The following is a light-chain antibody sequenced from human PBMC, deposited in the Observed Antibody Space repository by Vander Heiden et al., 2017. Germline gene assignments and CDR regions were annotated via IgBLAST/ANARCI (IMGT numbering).Light chain of an antibody. Sequence: QSALTQPPSASGSPGQSVTISCTGTSSDVGGYNYVSWYQQPPGKAPKLVMYEVNKRPSGVPDRFSGSKSGNTASLTVSGLHAEDEAYYYCSSFAGRNAIFGGGTKLTVL. J-gene: IGLJ2*01. CDR2: EVN. CDR3: SSFAGRNAI. CDR1: SSDVGGYNY. V-gene: IGLV2-8*01.